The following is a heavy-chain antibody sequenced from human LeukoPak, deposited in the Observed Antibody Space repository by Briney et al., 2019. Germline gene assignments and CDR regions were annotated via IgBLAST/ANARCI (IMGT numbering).Heavy chain of an antibody. D-gene: IGHD4-17*01. Sequence: ASVKVSCKVSGYTLTELSMHWVRQTPGKGLGWMGGFDPEDGETIYAQKFQGRVTMTEDTSTDTAYMELSSLRSEDTAVYYCATDYCDQYALDYWGQGTLVTVSS. CDR3: ATDYCDQYALDY. V-gene: IGHV1-24*01. J-gene: IGHJ4*02. CDR1: GYTLTELS. CDR2: FDPEDGET.